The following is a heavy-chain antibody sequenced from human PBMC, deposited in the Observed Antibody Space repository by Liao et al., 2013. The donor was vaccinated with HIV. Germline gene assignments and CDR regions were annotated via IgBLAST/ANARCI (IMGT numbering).Heavy chain of an antibody. V-gene: IGHV4-61*02. J-gene: IGHJ5*02. CDR1: GGSISSGSYY. Sequence: QVQLLESGPGLVKPSQTLSLTCTVSGGSISSGSYYWSWIRQPAGKGLEWIGRIFTTGSTNYNPSLKSRVTMSVDTSKNQFSLKLSSVTAADTAVYYCARTDQYYDFWNGYENWFDPWGQGTLVTVSS. CDR2: IFTTGST. CDR3: ARTDQYYDFWNGYENWFDP. D-gene: IGHD3-3*01.